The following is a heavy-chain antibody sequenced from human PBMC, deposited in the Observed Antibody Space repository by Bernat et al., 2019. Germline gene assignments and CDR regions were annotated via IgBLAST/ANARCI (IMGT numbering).Heavy chain of an antibody. CDR2: ISYDGSNK. D-gene: IGHD1-14*01. V-gene: IGHV3-30*18. CDR1: GFTFSSYG. Sequence: QVQLVESGGGVVQTGRSLRLSCAASGFTFSSYGMHWVRQAPGKGLEWVAVISYDGSNKYYADSVKGRFTISRDNSKNTLYLQMNSLRAEDTAVYYCAKGTGLWGRGTLVTVSS. CDR3: AKGTGL. J-gene: IGHJ2*01.